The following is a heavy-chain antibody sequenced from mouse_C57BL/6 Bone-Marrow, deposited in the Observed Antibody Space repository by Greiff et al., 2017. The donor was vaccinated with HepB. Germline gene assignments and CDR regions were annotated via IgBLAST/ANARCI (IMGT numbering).Heavy chain of an antibody. CDR2: IDPENGDT. Sequence: EVQLQQSGAELVRPGASVKLSCTASGFNIKDYYMHWVKQRPEQGLEWIGWIDPENGDTEYASKFQGKATITADISSNTAYLQLSSLTSEDTAVYYCTTDVRLAWFAYWGQGTLVTVSA. J-gene: IGHJ3*01. CDR3: TTDVRLAWFAY. CDR1: GFNIKDYY. V-gene: IGHV14-4*01.